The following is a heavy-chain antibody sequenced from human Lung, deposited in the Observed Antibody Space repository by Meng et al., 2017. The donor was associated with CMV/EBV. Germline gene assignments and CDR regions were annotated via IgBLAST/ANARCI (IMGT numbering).Heavy chain of an antibody. CDR2: ISSTSAYI. V-gene: IGHV3-21*01. Sequence: ESLKISCAASGFTFSSYRINWVRQAPGKGLEWVASISSTSAYIYYAESVEGRFIISRDNAKSSLYLTMDNLAVEDTAVYYCATGATLDDWGQGTLVTVSS. CDR3: ATGATLDD. D-gene: IGHD3-10*01. J-gene: IGHJ4*02. CDR1: GFTFSSYR.